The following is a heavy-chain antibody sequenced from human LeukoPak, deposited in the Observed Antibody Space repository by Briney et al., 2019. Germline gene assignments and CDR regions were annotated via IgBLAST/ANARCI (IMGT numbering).Heavy chain of an antibody. D-gene: IGHD1-26*01. Sequence: GASVKVSCKASGYTFTSYAISWVRQAPGQGLEWMGGIIPIFGTANYAQKFQGRVTITADESTSTAYMELSSLRSEDTAVYYCARDRVGATPDYWGQGTLVTVSS. CDR2: IIPIFGTA. CDR1: GYTFTSYA. CDR3: ARDRVGATPDY. J-gene: IGHJ4*02. V-gene: IGHV1-69*13.